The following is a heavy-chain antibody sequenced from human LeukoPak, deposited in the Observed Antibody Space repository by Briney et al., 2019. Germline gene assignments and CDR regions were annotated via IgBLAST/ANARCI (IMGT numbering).Heavy chain of an antibody. CDR2: ISGSGGST. J-gene: IGHJ6*02. CDR3: AKADSSGWPNYYYGMDV. D-gene: IGHD6-19*01. CDR1: GFTFSSYA. Sequence: GGSLRLSCAASGFTFSSYAMSWVRQAPGEGLEWVSAISGSGGSTYYADSVKGRFTISRDNSKNTLYLQMNSLRAEDTAVYYCAKADSSGWPNYYYGMDVWGQGTTVTVSS. V-gene: IGHV3-23*01.